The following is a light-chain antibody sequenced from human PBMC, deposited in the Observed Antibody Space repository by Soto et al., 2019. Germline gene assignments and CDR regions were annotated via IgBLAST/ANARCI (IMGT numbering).Light chain of an antibody. CDR3: CSYASSSTFV. Sequence: QSALTQPASVSGSPGQSITISCTGTSSDVGTYNLVSWYQQHPGKAPKLMIYEGNKRPSGVSYRFSGSKSGNTAYLTISGLQAEDEADYYCCSYASSSTFVFGTGTKVTVL. CDR1: SSDVGTYNL. J-gene: IGLJ1*01. CDR2: EGN. V-gene: IGLV2-23*03.